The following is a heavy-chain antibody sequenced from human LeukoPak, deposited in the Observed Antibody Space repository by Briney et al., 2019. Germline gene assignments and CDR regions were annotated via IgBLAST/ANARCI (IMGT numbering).Heavy chain of an antibody. V-gene: IGHV3-23*01. D-gene: IGHD6-13*01. CDR3: AKGLISSSWYLVGS. CDR2: ISASGGST. Sequence: GGSLRLSCAASGFTFSSYAMSWVRQAPGKGLEWVSGISASGGSTYYADSVKGRFTISRDNSKNTLYLQMNSLRVEDTAVHYCAKGLISSSWYLVGSWGQGTLVTVSS. J-gene: IGHJ5*02. CDR1: GFTFSSYA.